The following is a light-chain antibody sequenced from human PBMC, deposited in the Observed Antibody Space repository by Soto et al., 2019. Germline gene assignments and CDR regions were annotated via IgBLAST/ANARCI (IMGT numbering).Light chain of an antibody. CDR1: QGVSTY. CDR3: QQYYIFPLA. CDR2: AAS. Sequence: VLWMTQSPSLLSASTGDRVTITCRTSQGVSTYVAWYQQKPGKPPKPLIYAASTLHSGVPASFSGSGSGTDFTLTISGLQSEDFATYYCQQYYIFPLAFGGGTKVDIK. V-gene: IGKV1D-8*01. J-gene: IGKJ4*01.